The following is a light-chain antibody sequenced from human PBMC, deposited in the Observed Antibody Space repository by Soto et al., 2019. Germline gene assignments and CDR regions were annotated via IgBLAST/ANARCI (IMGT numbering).Light chain of an antibody. CDR3: QQYDTFRT. J-gene: IGKJ4*01. V-gene: IGKV1-33*01. CDR2: DAS. Sequence: DIQMTQSPSSLSASVGDRVTITCQASQDISNYLNWYQQRPGKAPKLLIFDASNLQTGVPSRFSGSGSGTDFTFTSSSLQPEDFATYYCQQYDTFRTFGGGTKVEI. CDR1: QDISNY.